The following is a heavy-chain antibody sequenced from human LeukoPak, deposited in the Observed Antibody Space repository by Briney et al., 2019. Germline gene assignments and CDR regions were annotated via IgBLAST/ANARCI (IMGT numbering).Heavy chain of an antibody. D-gene: IGHD3-10*01. CDR1: GGSISSSNW. CDR2: IYHSGST. V-gene: IGHV4-4*02. CDR3: ARDGYYYGSGPNAFDI. J-gene: IGHJ3*02. Sequence: SGTLSLTCAVSGGSISSSNWWSWVRQPPGKGLEWIGEIYHSGSTNYNPSLKSRVTISVDKSKNQFSLKLSSVTAADTAVYYCARDGYYYGSGPNAFDIWGQGTMVTVSS.